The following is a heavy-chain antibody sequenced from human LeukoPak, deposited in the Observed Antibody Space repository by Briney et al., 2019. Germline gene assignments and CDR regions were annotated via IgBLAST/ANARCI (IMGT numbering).Heavy chain of an antibody. J-gene: IGHJ4*02. CDR2: VSTDGYTT. Sequence: GGPLRLSCAASGLAFSAYKMHWVRQAPRKGLVWVSRVSTDGYTTDYADFVQGRFTASRDNTKNTWSLEMNSLRAEDTAVYYCVVGGSPGYWGQGTLVTVSS. V-gene: IGHV3-74*01. CDR3: VVGGSPGY. D-gene: IGHD2-15*01. CDR1: GLAFSAYK.